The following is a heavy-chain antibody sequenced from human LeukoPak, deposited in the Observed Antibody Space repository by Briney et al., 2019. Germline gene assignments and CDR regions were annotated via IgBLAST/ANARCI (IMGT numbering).Heavy chain of an antibody. CDR2: IWYDGSKT. CDR1: GFTFSTYG. D-gene: IGHD6-25*01. J-gene: IGHJ3*02. V-gene: IGHV3-33*01. CDR3: ARDTAQRAFDI. Sequence: SGRSLRLSCAASGFTFSTYGMHWVRQSPGKGLEGVAVIWYDGSKTHYRDSVKGRFTISRDNSKNTLYLEMNSLRAEDTAVYYCARDTAQRAFDIWGQGTMVTVSS.